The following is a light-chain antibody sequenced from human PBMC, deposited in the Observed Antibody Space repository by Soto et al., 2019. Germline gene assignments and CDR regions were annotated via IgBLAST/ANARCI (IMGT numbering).Light chain of an antibody. Sequence: EIVLTQSPGTLSLSPGERATLYCRASQSVSNRYLAWYQQKPGQAPRLLIYGASSRATGIPDRFSGSGSGTDFTLTISRLEPEDFAVYYCQQYGSSQITFGQGTRLEI. CDR2: GAS. V-gene: IGKV3-20*01. J-gene: IGKJ5*01. CDR3: QQYGSSQIT. CDR1: QSVSNRY.